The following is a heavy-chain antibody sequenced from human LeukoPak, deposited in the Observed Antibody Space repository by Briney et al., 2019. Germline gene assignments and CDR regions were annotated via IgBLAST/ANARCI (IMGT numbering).Heavy chain of an antibody. CDR1: GYSISSGYY. J-gene: IGHJ4*02. CDR3: ARFSSSGQFSDY. D-gene: IGHD3-22*01. Sequence: PSETLSLTCAVSGYSISSGYYWGWIRQPPGKGLEWIGSIYHSGSTYYNPSLKSRVTISVDTSKNQFSLKLSSVTAADTAVYYCARFSSSGQFSDYWGRGTLVTVSS. V-gene: IGHV4-38-2*01. CDR2: IYHSGST.